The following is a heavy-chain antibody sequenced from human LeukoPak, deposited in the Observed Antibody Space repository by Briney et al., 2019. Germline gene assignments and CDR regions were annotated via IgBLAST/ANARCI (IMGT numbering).Heavy chain of an antibody. CDR3: ARPPWGSGSFGYYYGMDV. V-gene: IGHV3-21*01. Sequence: GGSLRLSCAASGFTFSSYSMNWVRQAPGKGLERVSSISSSSSYIYYADSVKGRFTISRDNAKNSLYLQMNSLRAEDTAVYYCARPPWGSGSFGYYYGMDVWGKGTTVTVSS. CDR1: GFTFSSYS. J-gene: IGHJ6*04. CDR2: ISSSSSYI. D-gene: IGHD3-10*01.